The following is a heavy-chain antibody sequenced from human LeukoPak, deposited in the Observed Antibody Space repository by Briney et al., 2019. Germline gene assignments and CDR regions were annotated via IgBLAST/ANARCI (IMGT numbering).Heavy chain of an antibody. CDR1: RGTFSSYA. V-gene: IGHV1-69*13. J-gene: IGHJ4*02. CDR2: IIPIFGTA. D-gene: IGHD5-18*01. Sequence: ASVKVSCKASRGTFSSYAISWVRQAPGQGLEWMGGIIPIFGTANYAQKFQGRVTITADESTSTAYMELSSLRSEDTAVYYCARVPRLWSQYFDYWGQGTLVTVSS. CDR3: ARVPRLWSQYFDY.